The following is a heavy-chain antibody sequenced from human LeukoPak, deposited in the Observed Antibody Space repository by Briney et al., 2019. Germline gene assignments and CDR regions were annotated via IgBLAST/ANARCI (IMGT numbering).Heavy chain of an antibody. CDR1: GDSISRYY. J-gene: IGHJ4*02. CDR3: ARYYYDSSVYYNLDY. V-gene: IGHV4-59*01. D-gene: IGHD3-22*01. CDR2: ISYSGGT. Sequence: SETLSLTCTVSGDSISRYYWSWIRQPPGKGLEWIGYISYSGGTSYNPSLKSRVTVSLDTSKNQFSLKLSSVTAADTAVYYCARYYYDSSVYYNLDYWGQGTLVTVSS.